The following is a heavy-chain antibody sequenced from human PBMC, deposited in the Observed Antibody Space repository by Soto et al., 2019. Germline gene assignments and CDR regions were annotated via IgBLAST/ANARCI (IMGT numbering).Heavy chain of an antibody. CDR2: ISYDGSNK. J-gene: IGHJ4*02. D-gene: IGHD3-9*01. V-gene: IGHV3-30*03. CDR1: GFTFSSYC. CDR3: ARADILTGYWPDY. Sequence: GGSLRLSCAASGFTFSSYCMHWVRQAPGKGLEWVAVISYDGSNKYYADSVKGRFTISRDNSKNTLYLQMNSLRAEDTAVYYCARADILTGYWPDYWGQGTLVTVSS.